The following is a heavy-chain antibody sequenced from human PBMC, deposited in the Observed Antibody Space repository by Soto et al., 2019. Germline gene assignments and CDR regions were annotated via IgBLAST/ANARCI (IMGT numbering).Heavy chain of an antibody. CDR3: ARHYYDSSGYYFRFDY. CDR2: IYYSGST. Sequence: QVQLQESGPGLVKPSQTLSLTCTVSGGSISSGGYYWSWIRQHPGKGLEWIGYIYYSGSTYYNPSLKSRVTISVDTSKNQFSLKLSSVTAADTAVYYCARHYYDSSGYYFRFDYWGHGTLVTVSS. J-gene: IGHJ4*01. V-gene: IGHV4-31*03. D-gene: IGHD3-22*01. CDR1: GGSISSGGYY.